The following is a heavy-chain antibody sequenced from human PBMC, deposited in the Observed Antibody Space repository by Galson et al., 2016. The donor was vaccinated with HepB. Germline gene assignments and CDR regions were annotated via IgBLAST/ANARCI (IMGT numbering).Heavy chain of an antibody. V-gene: IGHV3-7*01. CDR1: GFNFSDYW. J-gene: IGHJ4*02. CDR2: IKPDGSEK. D-gene: IGHD2-21*01. CDR3: AREKPVWWSSDC. Sequence: SLRLSCAGSGFNFSDYWMNWVRQAPGKGLEWVANIKPDGSEKFYVDSVKGRFTISRDNSKKSLFLQINTLRAEDTAMYYCAREKPVWWSSDCWGQGTLVTVSS.